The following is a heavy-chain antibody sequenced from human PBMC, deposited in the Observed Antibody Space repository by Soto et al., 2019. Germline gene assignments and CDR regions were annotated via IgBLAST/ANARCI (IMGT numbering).Heavy chain of an antibody. CDR3: SRVWFGELSSDH. CDR2: INPYNGNT. CDR1: GYTFSSFA. J-gene: IGHJ4*02. V-gene: IGHV1-18*01. D-gene: IGHD3-10*01. Sequence: VHLLQSGPEVKRPGASVKVSCKTSGYTFSSFAISWVRQATGQGPEYLGWINPYNGNTNYADKFQGRVTMTTDTNTAYLDLRSLTSDDSAVYYCSRVWFGELSSDHWGQGTLVTVSS.